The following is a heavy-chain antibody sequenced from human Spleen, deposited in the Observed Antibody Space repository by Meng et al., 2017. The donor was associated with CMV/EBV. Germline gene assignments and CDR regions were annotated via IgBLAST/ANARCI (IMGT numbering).Heavy chain of an antibody. CDR1: GFTFSDYY. D-gene: IGHD3-22*01. V-gene: IGHV3-11*04. CDR3: ARGREGDYYDSSGYYY. Sequence: GGSLRLSCAASGFTFSDYYMSWIRQAPGKGLEWVSYISSSGSTIYYADSVKGRFTISRDNAKNSLFLQMNSLRAEDTAVYYCARGREGDYYDSSGYYYWGQGTLVTVSS. J-gene: IGHJ4*02. CDR2: ISSSGSTI.